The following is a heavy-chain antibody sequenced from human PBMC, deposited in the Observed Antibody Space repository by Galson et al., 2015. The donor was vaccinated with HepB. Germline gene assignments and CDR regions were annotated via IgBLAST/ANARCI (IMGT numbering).Heavy chain of an antibody. Sequence: SLRLSCAASGFTFDDYAMHWVRQAPGKGLEWVSGISWNSGSIGYADSVKGRFTISRDNAKNSLYLQMNSLRAEDTAMYYCARRGSGGYDGFYGMDVWAQGPTVTVSS. J-gene: IGHJ6*02. V-gene: IGHV3-9*01. CDR2: ISWNSGSI. CDR3: ARRGSGGYDGFYGMDV. D-gene: IGHD6-19*01. CDR1: GFTFDDYA.